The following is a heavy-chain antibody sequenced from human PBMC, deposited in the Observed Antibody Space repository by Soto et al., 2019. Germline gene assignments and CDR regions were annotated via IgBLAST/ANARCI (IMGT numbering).Heavy chain of an antibody. CDR2: ISSSGSTI. CDR1: GFTFSSYE. J-gene: IGHJ6*02. CDR3: ARDKLDKDMDX. D-gene: IGHD6-6*01. Sequence: PEGSLRLSFAASGFTFSSYEMNWVRQAPGKGLEWVSYISSSGSTIYYADSVKGRFTISRDNAKNSLYLQMNSLRAEDTAVYYCARDKLDKDMDXWGQGTQVTVS. V-gene: IGHV3-48*03.